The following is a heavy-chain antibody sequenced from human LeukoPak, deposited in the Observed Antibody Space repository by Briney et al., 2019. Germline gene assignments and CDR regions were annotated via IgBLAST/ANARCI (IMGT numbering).Heavy chain of an antibody. CDR2: ISGNGGST. CDR1: GFTFSSYG. J-gene: IGHJ4*02. CDR3: AKGNRYCSSTSCYQTSFDY. D-gene: IGHD2-2*01. V-gene: IGHV3-23*01. Sequence: SGGSLRLSCAASGFTFSSYGMSCVRQAPGKGLEWVSTISGNGGSTYYADSVKGRFTISRDNSKNTLYLQMNSLRAEDTAIYYCAKGNRYCSSTSCYQTSFDYWGQGTQVTVSS.